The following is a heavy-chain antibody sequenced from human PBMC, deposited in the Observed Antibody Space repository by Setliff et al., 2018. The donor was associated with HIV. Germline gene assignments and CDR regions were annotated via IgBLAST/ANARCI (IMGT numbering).Heavy chain of an antibody. D-gene: IGHD6-6*01. Sequence: SETLSLTCAVSGYSISSGYYWGWIRQPPGKGLEWIGTIYHSGSTYYNPSLKSRVTISVDTSKNQFSLKLSSVTAADTAVYYCARFRGVHSSSLLDSWGQGTLVTVSS. CDR1: GYSISSGYY. V-gene: IGHV4-38-2*01. CDR2: IYHSGST. J-gene: IGHJ4*02. CDR3: ARFRGVHSSSLLDS.